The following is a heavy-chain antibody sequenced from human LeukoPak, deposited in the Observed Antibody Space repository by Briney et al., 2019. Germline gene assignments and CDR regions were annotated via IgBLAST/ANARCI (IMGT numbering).Heavy chain of an antibody. CDR2: INPNSGGT. Sequence: APVKVSCKASGYTFTGYYMHWVRQAPGQGLEWMGWINPNSGGTNYAQKLQGRVTMTRDTSISTAYMELSRLRSDDTAVYYCARIEYSSSYLGYWGQGTLVTVSS. CDR1: GYTFTGYY. V-gene: IGHV1-2*02. D-gene: IGHD6-6*01. CDR3: ARIEYSSSYLGY. J-gene: IGHJ4*02.